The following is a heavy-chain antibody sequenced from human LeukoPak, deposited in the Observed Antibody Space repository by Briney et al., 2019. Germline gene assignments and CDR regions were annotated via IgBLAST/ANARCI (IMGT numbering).Heavy chain of an antibody. J-gene: IGHJ4*02. Sequence: SQTLSLTCTVSGGSISSGGYYRSWIRQHPGKGLEWIGYIYYSGSTYYNPSLKSRVTTSVDTSKNQFSLKLSSVTAADTAVYYCARATYDSSAKVGYFDYWGQGTLVTVSS. CDR1: GGSISSGGYY. CDR3: ARATYDSSAKVGYFDY. D-gene: IGHD3-22*01. CDR2: IYYSGST. V-gene: IGHV4-31*03.